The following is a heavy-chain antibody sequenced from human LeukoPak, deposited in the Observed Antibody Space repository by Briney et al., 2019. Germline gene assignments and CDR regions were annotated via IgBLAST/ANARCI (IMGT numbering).Heavy chain of an antibody. V-gene: IGHV4-34*01. J-gene: IGHJ3*02. CDR1: GGSFSGYY. CDR3: ARTTVTTAFDI. Sequence: SETLSLTCAVYGGSFSGYYWSWIRQPPGKGLEWIGEINHSGSTNYNPSLKSRVTISVDTSKNQFSLKLSSVTAADTAVYYCARTTVTTAFDIWGQGTMVTVSS. D-gene: IGHD4-17*01. CDR2: INHSGST.